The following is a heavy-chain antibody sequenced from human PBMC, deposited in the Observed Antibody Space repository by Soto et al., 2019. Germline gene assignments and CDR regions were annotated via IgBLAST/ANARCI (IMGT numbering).Heavy chain of an antibody. Sequence: GGSLRLSCAASGFTFSNAWMSWVRQAPGKGLEWVGRIKSKTDGGTTDYAAPVKGRFTISRGDSKNTLYLQMNSLKTEDTAVYYCTTAEGGYYDFWSGYYMAYYYYGMDVWGQGTTVTVSS. CDR3: TTAEGGYYDFWSGYYMAYYYYGMDV. CDR1: GFTFSNAW. V-gene: IGHV3-15*01. J-gene: IGHJ6*02. D-gene: IGHD3-3*01. CDR2: IKSKTDGGTT.